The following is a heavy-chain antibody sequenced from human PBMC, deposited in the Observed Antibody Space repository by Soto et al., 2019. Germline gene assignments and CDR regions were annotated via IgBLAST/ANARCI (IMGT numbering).Heavy chain of an antibody. J-gene: IGHJ5*02. Sequence: PGGSLRLSCAASGFTFSSYWMSWVRQAPGKGLEWVANIKQDGSEKYYVDSVKGRFTISRDNAKNSLYLQMNSLRAEDTAVYYCARFRFAITMVRGAPGWFDPWGQGTLVTVSS. D-gene: IGHD3-10*01. CDR2: IKQDGSEK. V-gene: IGHV3-7*01. CDR3: ARFRFAITMVRGAPGWFDP. CDR1: GFTFSSYW.